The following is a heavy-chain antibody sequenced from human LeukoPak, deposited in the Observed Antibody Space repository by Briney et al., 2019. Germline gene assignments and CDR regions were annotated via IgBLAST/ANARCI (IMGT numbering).Heavy chain of an antibody. CDR3: TTARLYYYDSSGYFPRWFDP. CDR1: GGSFSGYY. CDR2: IKSKTDGGTT. V-gene: IGHV3-15*01. Sequence: ETLSLTCAVYGGSFSGYYWSWVRQAPGKGLEWVGRIKSKTDGGTTDYAGPVKGRFTISRDDSKNMLYLQMNSLKTEDTAVYYCTTARLYYYDSSGYFPRWFDPWGQGTLVTVSS. D-gene: IGHD3-22*01. J-gene: IGHJ5*02.